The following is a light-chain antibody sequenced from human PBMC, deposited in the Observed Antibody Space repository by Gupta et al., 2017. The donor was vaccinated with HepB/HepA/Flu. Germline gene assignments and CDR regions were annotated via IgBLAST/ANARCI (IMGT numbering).Light chain of an antibody. CDR3: RQYDNSPWT. CDR1: QGIRND. Sequence: AIQMTQSPSSLSASVGDRVTITCRASQGIRNDLGWYQQKPGKAPKLLIYAASRGQSGVPSRFSGSGSGTDFTLTISSLQPEDFATYYCRQYDNSPWTFGQGTKVEIK. CDR2: AAS. V-gene: IGKV1-6*01. J-gene: IGKJ1*01.